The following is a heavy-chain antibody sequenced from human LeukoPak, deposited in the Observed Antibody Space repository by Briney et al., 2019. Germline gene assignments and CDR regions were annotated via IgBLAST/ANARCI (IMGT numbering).Heavy chain of an antibody. CDR3: AREGSHSGSSGYFDY. D-gene: IGHD6-6*01. CDR1: GYTFTGYY. CDR2: INPRGGST. V-gene: IGHV1-46*01. J-gene: IGHJ4*02. Sequence: ASVKVSCKASGYTFTGYYMHWVRQAPGQGLEWMGIINPRGGSTSYAQKFQGRVTMTRDMSTSTVYMELSSLRSEDTAVYYCAREGSHSGSSGYFDYWGQGTLVPVSS.